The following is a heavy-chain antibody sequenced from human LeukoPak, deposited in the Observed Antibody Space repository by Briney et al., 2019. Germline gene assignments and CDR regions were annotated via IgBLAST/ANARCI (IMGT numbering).Heavy chain of an antibody. J-gene: IGHJ2*01. D-gene: IGHD3-10*01. CDR2: INHSGST. CDR1: GGSVSGYY. Sequence: PSETLSLTCAVYGGSVSGYYWSWIRQPPGKGLEWIGEINHSGSTNYNPSLKSRVTISVDTSKNQFSLKLSSVTAADTAVYYCARGLDYYGSGSYYPGDWYFDLWGRGTLVTVSS. V-gene: IGHV4-34*01. CDR3: ARGLDYYGSGSYYPGDWYFDL.